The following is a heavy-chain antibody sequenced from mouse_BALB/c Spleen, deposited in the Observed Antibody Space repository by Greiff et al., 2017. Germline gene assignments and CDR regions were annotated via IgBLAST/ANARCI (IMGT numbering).Heavy chain of an antibody. CDR2: IDPANGNT. CDR1: GFNIKDTY. D-gene: IGHD2-12*01. CDR3: ARRLLQFFDY. V-gene: IGHV14-3*02. J-gene: IGHJ2*01. Sequence: EVQLVESGAELVKPGASVKLSCTASGFNIKDTYMHWVKQRPEQGLEWIGRIDPANGNTKYDPKFQGKATITADTSSNTAYLQLSSLTSEDTAVYYCARRLLQFFDYWGQGTTLTVSS.